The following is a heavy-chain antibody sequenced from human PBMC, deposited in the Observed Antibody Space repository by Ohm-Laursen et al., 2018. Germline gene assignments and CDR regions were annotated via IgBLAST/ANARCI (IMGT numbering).Heavy chain of an antibody. V-gene: IGHV3-11*01. D-gene: IGHD1-26*01. J-gene: IGHJ6*02. Sequence: SLRLSCAAFGFIFGDYSMTWIRQAPGKGLEWISYISSGSVTIHYADSVRGRFTISRDNAKDSLFLQMNSLRAEDTAVYYCAKKSSGSYYGMDVWGQGTTVTVSS. CDR2: ISSGSVTI. CDR1: GFIFGDYS. CDR3: AKKSSGSYYGMDV.